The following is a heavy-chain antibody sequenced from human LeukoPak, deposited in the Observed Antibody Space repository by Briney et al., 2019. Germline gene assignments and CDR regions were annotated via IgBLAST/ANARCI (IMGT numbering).Heavy chain of an antibody. Sequence: ASVKVSCKASGYTFTKYYIHWVRQAPGQGLEWMGLINPGGDNTNYAQNFQGRVAMTRDTSTSTVYMELSSLRSEDTAIYYCARIRDGYNDAYDIWGQGTVVTVPS. D-gene: IGHD5-24*01. V-gene: IGHV1-46*01. CDR1: GYTFTKYY. CDR3: ARIRDGYNDAYDI. J-gene: IGHJ3*02. CDR2: INPGGDNT.